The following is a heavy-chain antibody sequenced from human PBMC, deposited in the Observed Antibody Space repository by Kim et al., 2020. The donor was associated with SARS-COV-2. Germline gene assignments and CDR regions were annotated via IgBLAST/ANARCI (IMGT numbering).Heavy chain of an antibody. V-gene: IGHV4-39*01. J-gene: IGHJ6*02. CDR2: IYYSGST. D-gene: IGHD6-19*01. Sequence: SETLSPTCTVSGGSISSSSYYWGWIRQPPGKGLEWIGSIYYSGSTYYNPSLKSRVTISVDTSKNQFSLKLSSVTAADTAVYYCARHGYSSGWLLDYYYYYGMDVWGQGTTVTVSS. CDR1: GGSISSSSYY. CDR3: ARHGYSSGWLLDYYYYYGMDV.